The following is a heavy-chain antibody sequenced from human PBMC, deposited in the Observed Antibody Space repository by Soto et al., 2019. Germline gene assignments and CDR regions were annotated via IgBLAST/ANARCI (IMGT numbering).Heavy chain of an antibody. J-gene: IGHJ5*02. CDR3: AREKSDLELFNWLDP. Sequence: PGESLKISCEAPGYSFTTYWISWGRQIPGKGPEWMGAIDPRDSYTKYSPSFQGHVTISVDKSISTAYLQWNSLKASDTAIYYCAREKSDLELFNWLDPWGQGTLVTVSS. CDR2: IDPRDSYT. D-gene: IGHD1-7*01. CDR1: GYSFTTYW. V-gene: IGHV5-10-1*01.